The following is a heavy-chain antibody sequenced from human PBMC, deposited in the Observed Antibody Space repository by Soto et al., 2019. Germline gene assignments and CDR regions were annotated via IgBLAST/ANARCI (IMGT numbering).Heavy chain of an antibody. CDR1: GFTFSSYG. J-gene: IGHJ4*02. CDR2: ISYDGSNK. V-gene: IGHV3-30*18. D-gene: IGHD6-19*01. Sequence: VGSLRLSCAASGFTFSSYGMHWVRQAPGKGLEWVAVISYDGSNKYYADSVKGRFTISRDNSKNTLYLQMNSLRAEDTAVYYCAKDAQWLAHFDYWGQGTLVTVSS. CDR3: AKDAQWLAHFDY.